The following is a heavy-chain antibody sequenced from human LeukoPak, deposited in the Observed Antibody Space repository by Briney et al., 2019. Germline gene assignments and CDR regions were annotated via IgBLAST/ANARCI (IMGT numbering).Heavy chain of an antibody. D-gene: IGHD6-19*01. Sequence: SGTLSLTCAVSGASISSRNYWSWVRQPPGKGLEWIGEIYRSGGTNYHPSLKRRVAISLDTSKNQFSLKLISVTAADTAIYYCARVTGRLVQSSFALWGQGSLVSVSS. CDR3: ARVTGRLVQSSFAL. CDR1: GASISSRNY. V-gene: IGHV4-4*02. CDR2: IYRSGGT. J-gene: IGHJ4*02.